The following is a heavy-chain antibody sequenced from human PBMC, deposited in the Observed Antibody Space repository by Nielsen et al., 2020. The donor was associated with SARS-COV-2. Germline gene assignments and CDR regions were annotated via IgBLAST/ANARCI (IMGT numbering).Heavy chain of an antibody. CDR3: ARGDLVVVPSPLLGLGPIFYYFYLDV. D-gene: IGHD2-2*02. CDR1: GDSFSSHDW. V-gene: IGHV4-4*01. CDR2: VSNSGST. J-gene: IGHJ6*03. Sequence: GSLRLSCAVSGDSFSSHDWWSWVRHSPGRGLGGIGEVSNSGSTNYTPSLKSRVTLSMDKSKNQFSLRLTSVSAADTAVYFCARGDLVVVPSPLLGLGPIFYYFYLDVWGKGTSVIVSS.